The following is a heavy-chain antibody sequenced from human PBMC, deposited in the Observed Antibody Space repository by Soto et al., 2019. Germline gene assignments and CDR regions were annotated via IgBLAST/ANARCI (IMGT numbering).Heavy chain of an antibody. V-gene: IGHV1-2*04. CDR2: INPNSGGT. D-gene: IGHD3-3*01. J-gene: IGHJ6*02. CDR1: GYTFTGYY. CDR3: ARERRPRGYDFWSGYSFRYYGMDV. Sequence: ASVNVSCKASGYTFTGYYMHWVRQAPGQGLEWMGWINPNSGGTNYAQKFQGWVTMTRDTSISTAYMELSRLRSDDTAVYYCARERRPRGYDFWSGYSFRYYGMDVWGQGTTVTVSS.